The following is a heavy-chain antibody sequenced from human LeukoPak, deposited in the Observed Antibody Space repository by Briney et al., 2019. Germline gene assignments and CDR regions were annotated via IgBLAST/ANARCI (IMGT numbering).Heavy chain of an antibody. V-gene: IGHV1-18*01. CDR2: ISPYNGNT. CDR3: ARGWLQPYWYFDL. CDR1: GYTFSNYG. D-gene: IGHD5-24*01. J-gene: IGHJ2*01. Sequence: ASVKVSCKASGYTFSNYGISWVRQAPGQGLECMGWISPYNGNTNYAQKLQGRVTMTTDTSTSTAYMELRSLRSDDTAVYYCARGWLQPYWYFDLWGRGTLVTVSS.